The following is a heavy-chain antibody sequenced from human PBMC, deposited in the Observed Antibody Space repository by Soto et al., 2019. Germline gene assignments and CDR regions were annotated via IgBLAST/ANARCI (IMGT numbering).Heavy chain of an antibody. Sequence: PGGSLRLSCAASGFTFSNYWMHWVRQAPGKGLEWVGRIKSKTDGGTTDYAAPVKGRFTISRDDSKNTLYLQMNSLKTEDTAVYYCTTGILTGPLHLYYYGMDVWGQGTTVTVSS. CDR1: GFTFSNYW. CDR3: TTGILTGPLHLYYYGMDV. V-gene: IGHV3-15*01. CDR2: IKSKTDGGTT. D-gene: IGHD3-9*01. J-gene: IGHJ6*02.